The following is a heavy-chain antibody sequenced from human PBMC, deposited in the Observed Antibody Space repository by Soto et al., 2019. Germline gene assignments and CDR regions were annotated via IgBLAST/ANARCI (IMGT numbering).Heavy chain of an antibody. Sequence: GSLRLSCAASGFTFSSYAMSWVRQAPGKGLEWVSAISGSGGSTYYADSVKGRFTISRDNSKNTLYLQMNSLRAEDAAVYYCAKDIAYYDFWSGYYTDGEISWGQGTLVTVSS. CDR1: GFTFSSYA. CDR3: AKDIAYYDFWSGYYTDGEIS. V-gene: IGHV3-23*01. D-gene: IGHD3-3*01. CDR2: ISGSGGST. J-gene: IGHJ4*02.